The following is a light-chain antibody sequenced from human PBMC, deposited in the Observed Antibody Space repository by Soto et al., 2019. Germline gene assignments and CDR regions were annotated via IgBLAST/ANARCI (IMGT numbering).Light chain of an antibody. CDR2: HAS. V-gene: IGKV3-11*01. Sequence: EIVLTQSPATLSLSPGEGATLSCRARQSVNNYLAWYQHKPGQAPRLLIYHASNRATGIPARFSGSGSGTDFTLTISSLEPEDFAVYYCQQRSNWPLTFGGGTKVDIK. CDR3: QQRSNWPLT. J-gene: IGKJ4*01. CDR1: QSVNNY.